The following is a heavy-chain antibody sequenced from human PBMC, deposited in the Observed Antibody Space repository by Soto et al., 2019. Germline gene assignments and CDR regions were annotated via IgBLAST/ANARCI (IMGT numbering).Heavy chain of an antibody. CDR3: ARVIGSAYSSSWYWFDP. D-gene: IGHD6-13*01. CDR1: GYTFTSYG. V-gene: IGHV1-18*04. J-gene: IGHJ5*02. CDR2: ISAYNGNT. Sequence: VSVKVSCKASGYTFTSYGISWVRQAPRQGLEWMGWISAYNGNTNYAQKLQGRVTMTTDTSTSTAYMELRSLRSDDTAVYYCARVIGSAYSSSWYWFDPWGQGTLVTVSS.